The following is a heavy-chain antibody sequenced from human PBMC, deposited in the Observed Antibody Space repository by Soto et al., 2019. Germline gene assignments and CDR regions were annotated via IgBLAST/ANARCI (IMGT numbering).Heavy chain of an antibody. V-gene: IGHV4-31*03. D-gene: IGHD3-10*01. CDR1: GDSISRNGYF. CDR2: IYYDGRS. J-gene: IGHJ6*02. CDR3: ARGTMLRGPGYYYAMDV. Sequence: QVQLQESGPGLVKPSQTLSLTCSVSGDSISRNGYFWTWIRQHPVKGLEWIGYIYYDGRSYYTPSLKSRVINSVDTSKNQFSLNLTAVTAADTAVYYCARGTMLRGPGYYYAMDVWGQGTTVTVSS.